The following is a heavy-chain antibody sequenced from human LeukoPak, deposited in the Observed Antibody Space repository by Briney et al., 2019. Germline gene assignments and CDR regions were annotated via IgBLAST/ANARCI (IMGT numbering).Heavy chain of an antibody. CDR1: GGSISSSNW. CDR3: ARRKVLRYFDWFFDY. CDR2: IYHSGST. Sequence: PSGTLSLTCAVSGGSISSSNWWSWVRQPPGKGLEWIGEIYHSGSTNYNPSLKSRVTISVDKSKNQFSLKLSSVTAADTAVYYCARRKVLRYFDWFFDYWGQGTLVTVSS. V-gene: IGHV4-4*02. J-gene: IGHJ4*02. D-gene: IGHD3-9*01.